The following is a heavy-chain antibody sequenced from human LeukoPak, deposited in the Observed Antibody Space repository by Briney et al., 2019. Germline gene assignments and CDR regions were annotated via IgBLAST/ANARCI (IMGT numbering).Heavy chain of an antibody. J-gene: IGHJ3*02. V-gene: IGHV4-59*01. CDR3: ARPYYDSSGYHDAFDI. Sequence: SETLSLTCTVSGASISGYYWSWIRQPPGKGLEWIAYIYYSGSTNYNPSLKSRVTISVDTSKNQFSLKLSSVTAADTAVYYCARPYYDSSGYHDAFDIWGQGTMVTVSS. CDR1: GASISGYY. D-gene: IGHD3-22*01. CDR2: IYYSGST.